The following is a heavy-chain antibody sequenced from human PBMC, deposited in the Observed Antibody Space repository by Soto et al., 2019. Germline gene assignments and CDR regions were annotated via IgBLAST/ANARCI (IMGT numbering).Heavy chain of an antibody. Sequence: QVQLVQSGAEVKKPGASVKVSCKASGYTFTSYGISWVRQAPGQGLEWMGWISAYNGNTNYAQKLQGRLTMTTDTTTSTAYMGLRSLRSDDTAVYYCARVRGLAAAGTRGDGFDPWGQGTLVTVSS. CDR1: GYTFTSYG. CDR2: ISAYNGNT. CDR3: ARVRGLAAAGTRGDGFDP. J-gene: IGHJ5*02. V-gene: IGHV1-18*01. D-gene: IGHD6-13*01.